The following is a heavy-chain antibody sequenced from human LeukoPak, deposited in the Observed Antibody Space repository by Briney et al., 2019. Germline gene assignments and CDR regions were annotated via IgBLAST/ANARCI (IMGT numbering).Heavy chain of an antibody. CDR3: AKGQWLTKGNWFDP. Sequence: GRSLRLSCAASGFTFSSYGMHWVRQAPGKGLEWVAVISYDGSNKYYADSVKGRFTISRDNSKNTLYLQMNSLRAEDTAVYYCAKGQWLTKGNWFDPWGQGTLVTVSS. V-gene: IGHV3-30*18. J-gene: IGHJ5*02. CDR2: ISYDGSNK. CDR1: GFTFSSYG. D-gene: IGHD6-19*01.